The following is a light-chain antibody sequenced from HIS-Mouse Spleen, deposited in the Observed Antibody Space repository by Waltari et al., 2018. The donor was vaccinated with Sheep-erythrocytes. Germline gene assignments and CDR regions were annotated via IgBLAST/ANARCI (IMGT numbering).Light chain of an antibody. CDR3: MQGTHWLYT. CDR1: QSLVYRDGNTY. CDR2: KVS. Sequence: DVVMTQSPLSLPVTLGQPASISCSSSQSLVYRDGNTYLNWFQQRPGQSPRRLIYKVSNRDSGVPDRFSGSGSGTDFTLKISRVEAEDVGVYYCMQGTHWLYTFGQGTKLEIK. V-gene: IGKV2-30*01. J-gene: IGKJ2*01.